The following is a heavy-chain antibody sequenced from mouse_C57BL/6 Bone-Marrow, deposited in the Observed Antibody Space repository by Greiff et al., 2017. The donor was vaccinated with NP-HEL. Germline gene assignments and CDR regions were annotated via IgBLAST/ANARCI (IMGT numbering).Heavy chain of an antibody. CDR1: GYTFTSYW. J-gene: IGHJ4*01. CDR3: AREGLLPYYYAMDY. V-gene: IGHV1-69*01. D-gene: IGHD2-3*01. CDR2: IDPSDSYT. Sequence: VQLQQPGAELVMPGASVKLSCKASGYTFTSYWMHWVKQRPGQGLEWIGEIDPSDSYTNYNQKFKGKSTLTVDKSSSTAYMQLSSRTSEDSAVYYCAREGLLPYYYAMDYWGQGTSVTVSS.